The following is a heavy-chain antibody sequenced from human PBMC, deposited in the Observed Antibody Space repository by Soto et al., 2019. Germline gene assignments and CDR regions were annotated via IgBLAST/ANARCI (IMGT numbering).Heavy chain of an antibody. Sequence: QVQLQQWGAGLLKPSETLSLTCAVYGGSFSGYYWSWIRQPPGKGLEWIGEINHSGSTNYNPSLKSRVTISVDTSKHQFSPQLSSVTAADTAVYYCARGLRLMRNASQHWGQGSMVTFSS. D-gene: IGHD2-8*01. CDR3: ARGLRLMRNASQH. J-gene: IGHJ1*01. CDR2: INHSGST. V-gene: IGHV4-34*01. CDR1: GGSFSGYY.